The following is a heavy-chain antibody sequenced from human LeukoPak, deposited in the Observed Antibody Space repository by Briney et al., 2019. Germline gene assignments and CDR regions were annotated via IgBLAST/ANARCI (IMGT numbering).Heavy chain of an antibody. CDR1: GGSISSSSYY. V-gene: IGHV4-39*07. CDR3: ARGSVIDFGY. Sequence: SETLSLTCTVSGGSISSSSYYWGWIRQPPGKGLEWIGSIYHSGSTYYNPSLKSRVTISVDTSKNQFSLKLSSVTAADTAVYYCARGSVIDFGYWGQGTLVTVSS. CDR2: IYHSGST. J-gene: IGHJ4*02. D-gene: IGHD3-22*01.